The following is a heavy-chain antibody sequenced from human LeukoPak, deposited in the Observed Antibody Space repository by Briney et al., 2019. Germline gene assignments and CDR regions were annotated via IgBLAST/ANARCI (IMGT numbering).Heavy chain of an antibody. D-gene: IGHD1-26*01. CDR3: ARGYIGNSGRYYYYYLDV. Sequence: SESLTLTCAVSDYSISSGYNWGWIRQPPEKGLGWTGIISRSGSTYYSPSLKGRVTMSVDSSKNAFSLNLNSVTAADTAVYYCARGYIGNSGRYYYYYLDVWGKGTTVTVSS. CDR1: DYSISSGYN. J-gene: IGHJ6*03. CDR2: ISRSGST. V-gene: IGHV4-38-2*01.